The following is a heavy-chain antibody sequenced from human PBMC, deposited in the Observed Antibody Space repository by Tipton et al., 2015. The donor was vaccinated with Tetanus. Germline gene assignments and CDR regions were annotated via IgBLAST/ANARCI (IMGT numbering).Heavy chain of an antibody. V-gene: IGHV4-39*07. CDR2: IYHNGNV. D-gene: IGHD3-9*01. J-gene: IGHJ3*02. CDR3: AAAVSTGTDDAFDI. CDR1: GGSISSTSYY. Sequence: TLSLTCTVSGGSISSTSYYWAWVRQSPGKGLEWIGEIYHNGNVNYNPSLQRRVTLSVDKSENQFFLKVNSVTAADTAVYYCAAAVSTGTDDAFDIWGQGTMVTVSS.